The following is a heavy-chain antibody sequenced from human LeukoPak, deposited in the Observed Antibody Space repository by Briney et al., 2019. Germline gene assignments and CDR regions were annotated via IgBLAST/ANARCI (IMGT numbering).Heavy chain of an antibody. CDR2: ISSSGSTI. V-gene: IGHV3-48*03. D-gene: IGHD6-13*01. J-gene: IGHJ5*02. CDR3: AKSGYSSSWSNAAVYNWFDP. Sequence: PGGSLRLSCAASGFTFSSYEMNWVRQAPGKGLEWVSYISSSGSTIYYADSVKGRFTISRDNAKNSLYLQMNSLRAEDTAVYYCAKSGYSSSWSNAAVYNWFDPWGQGTLVIVSS. CDR1: GFTFSSYE.